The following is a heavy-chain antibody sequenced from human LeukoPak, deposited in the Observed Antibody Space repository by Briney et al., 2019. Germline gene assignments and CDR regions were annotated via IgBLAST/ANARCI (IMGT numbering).Heavy chain of an antibody. CDR3: AKNLGPFDV. Sequence: PGGSLRLSCAASGFTFNDFAMTWVRQAPGKGLEWVSSIGDAGTYYADSVKGRFTISRDNSKNMSYLQLNSLRAGDTAMYYCAKNLGPFDVRGQGTMVTVSS. D-gene: IGHD3-16*01. J-gene: IGHJ3*01. V-gene: IGHV3-23*01. CDR1: GFTFNDFA. CDR2: IGDAGT.